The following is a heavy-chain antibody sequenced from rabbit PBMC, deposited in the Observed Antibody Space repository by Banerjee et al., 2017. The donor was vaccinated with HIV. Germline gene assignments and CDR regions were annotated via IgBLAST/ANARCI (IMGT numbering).Heavy chain of an antibody. CDR2: IEPIFGNT. CDR3: AREDVGGSVSL. CDR1: GFDFSNYG. J-gene: IGHJ3*01. V-gene: IGHV1S47*01. D-gene: IGHD1-1*01. Sequence: QEHLVESGGGLVQPGGSLKLSCKASGFDFSNYGVTWVRQAPGKGLEWIGYIEPIFGNTYYANWVNGRFTISSHNAQNTLYLQLSSLTAADTATYFCAREDVGGSVSLWGQGTLVTVS.